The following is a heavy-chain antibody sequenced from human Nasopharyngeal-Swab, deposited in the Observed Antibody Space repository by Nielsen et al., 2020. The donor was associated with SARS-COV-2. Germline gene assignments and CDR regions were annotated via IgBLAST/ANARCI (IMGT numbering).Heavy chain of an antibody. J-gene: IGHJ6*04. V-gene: IGHV3-48*02. CDR2: ISTSGNTV. Sequence: WIRQPPGKGLEWLSYISTSGNTVYYADSVKGRFTISRDNAENSLYLQMNSLRDEDMAVYYCARDRWSGGIVVVPAAKDVWGKGATVTVSS. D-gene: IGHD2-2*01. CDR3: ARDRWSGGIVVVPAAKDV.